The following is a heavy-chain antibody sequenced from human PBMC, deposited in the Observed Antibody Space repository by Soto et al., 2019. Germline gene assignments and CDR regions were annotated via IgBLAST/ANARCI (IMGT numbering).Heavy chain of an antibody. CDR1: GYTSTSYG. J-gene: IGHJ6*02. V-gene: IGHV1-18*01. CDR3: ARGAAAGTGYYGMDV. CDR2: ISAYNGNT. Sequence: ASVKVSCKASGYTSTSYGISWVRQAPGQGLEWMGWISAYNGNTNYAQKLQGRVTMTTDTSTSTAYMELRSLRSDDTAVYYCARGAAAGTGYYGMDVWGQGTTVTVSS. D-gene: IGHD6-13*01.